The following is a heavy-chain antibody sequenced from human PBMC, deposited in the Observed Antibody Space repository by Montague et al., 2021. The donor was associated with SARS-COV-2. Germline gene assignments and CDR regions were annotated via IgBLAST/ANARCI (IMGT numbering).Heavy chain of an antibody. J-gene: IGHJ4*02. D-gene: IGHD1-14*01. CDR3: ARANPRGASWAY. V-gene: IGHV3-7*01. Sequence: SLRLSCAASGFPFSGYWMSWFRQAPGKGPEWVAEIEDNGGEKNYVDSVKGRFTISRDNAKNSLYLHMNSLRGEDTALYFCARANPRGASWAYWGQGTLVTVSS. CDR2: IEDNGGEK. CDR1: GFPFSGYW.